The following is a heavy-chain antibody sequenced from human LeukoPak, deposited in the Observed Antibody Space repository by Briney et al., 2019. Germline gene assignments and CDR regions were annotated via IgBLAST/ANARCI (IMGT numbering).Heavy chain of an antibody. J-gene: IGHJ4*02. Sequence: PSETLSLTCTVSGGSISSYYWSWIRQPPGKGLEWIGCIYYSGSTNYNPSLKSRVSISVDTSKNQFSLKLGSVTAADTAVYYCARLRNYYALDYWGQGTLVTVSS. D-gene: IGHD3-10*01. CDR3: ARLRNYYALDY. V-gene: IGHV4-59*08. CDR1: GGSISSYY. CDR2: IYYSGST.